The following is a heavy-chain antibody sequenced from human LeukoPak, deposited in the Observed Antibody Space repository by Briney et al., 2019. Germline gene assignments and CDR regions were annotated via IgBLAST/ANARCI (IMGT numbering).Heavy chain of an antibody. V-gene: IGHV1-2*02. CDR3: AACITMIVVESSDAFDI. D-gene: IGHD3-22*01. J-gene: IGHJ3*02. CDR2: INPNSGGT. Sequence: ASVKVSCKASGYTFTGYYMHWVRQAPGQGLEWMGWINPNSGGTNYAQKFQGRVTITRDTSISTAYMEMSRLRSDDTAVYYCAACITMIVVESSDAFDIWGQGTMVTVSS. CDR1: GYTFTGYY.